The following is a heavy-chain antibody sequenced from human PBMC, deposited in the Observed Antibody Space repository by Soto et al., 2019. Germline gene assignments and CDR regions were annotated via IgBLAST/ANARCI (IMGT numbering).Heavy chain of an antibody. J-gene: IGHJ4*02. Sequence: EVQLLESGGGLVQPGGSLRLSCAASGFTFSSYAMSWVRRAPGKGLEWVSGMSGSGGTAYYRDSGKGRFTISRDNSKQTLYMKMNSLRAEDAALYYCAKGPIVGVENIYDYWGQGTLVTVSS. CDR2: MSGSGGTA. V-gene: IGHV3-23*01. D-gene: IGHD3-3*01. CDR1: GFTFSSYA. CDR3: AKGPIVGVENIYDY.